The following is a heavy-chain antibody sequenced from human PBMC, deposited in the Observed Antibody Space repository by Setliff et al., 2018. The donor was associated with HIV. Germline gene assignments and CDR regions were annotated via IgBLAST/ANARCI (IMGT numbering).Heavy chain of an antibody. D-gene: IGHD6-6*01. CDR1: GGTFSSYG. CDR2: IIPILDIS. V-gene: IGHV1-69*10. CDR3: ARGPPYSSSSYFDY. Sequence: GASVKVSCKASGGTFSSYGISWVRQAPGQGLEWMGGIIPILDISNYAQKFQGRVTVTADKSTSTAYMELSSLTSEDTAMYFCARGPPYSSSSYFDYWGQGTLVTVSS. J-gene: IGHJ4*02.